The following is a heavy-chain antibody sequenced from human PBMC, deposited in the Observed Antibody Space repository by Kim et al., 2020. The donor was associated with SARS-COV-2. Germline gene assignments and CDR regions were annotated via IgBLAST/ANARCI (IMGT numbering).Heavy chain of an antibody. J-gene: IGHJ4*02. CDR1: GGTFSSYA. Sequence: SVKVSCKASGGTFSSYAISWVRQAPGQGLEWMGGIIPLFGTANYAQKFQDRVTITADESTTTAYMELRSLRSEDTAMYYCAGGAGAFVAVAGTIDWGQGTLVTVSS. D-gene: IGHD6-19*01. V-gene: IGHV1-69*13. CDR3: AGGAGAFVAVAGTID. CDR2: IIPLFGTA.